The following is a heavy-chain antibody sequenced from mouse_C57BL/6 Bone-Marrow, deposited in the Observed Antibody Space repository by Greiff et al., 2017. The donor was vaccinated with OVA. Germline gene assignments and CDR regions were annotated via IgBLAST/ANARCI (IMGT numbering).Heavy chain of an antibody. D-gene: IGHD2-12*01. V-gene: IGHV5-15*04. CDR3: ARHGYYSNDGGYAMDY. CDR1: GFTFSDYG. Sequence: EVKVEESGGGLVQPGGSLKLSCAASGFTFSDYGMAWVRQAPRKGPEWVAFISNLAYSIYYADTVTGRFTISRENAKNTLYLEMSSLRSEDTAMYYCARHGYYSNDGGYAMDYWGQGTSVTVSS. J-gene: IGHJ4*01. CDR2: ISNLAYSI.